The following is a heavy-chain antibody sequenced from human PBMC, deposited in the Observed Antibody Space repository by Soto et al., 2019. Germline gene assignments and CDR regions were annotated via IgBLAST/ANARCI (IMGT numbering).Heavy chain of an antibody. J-gene: IGHJ4*02. CDR2: VSNGGRNK. V-gene: IGHV3-30-3*01. CDR1: GFTFSSYA. Sequence: QVQLLESGGGVVQPGRSLRLSCAASGFTFSSYAMHWVRQPPGKGLEWVAVVSNGGRNKFYADSVRGRFTISRDNSKNTLYLEMDSLRVEDTAVFYCARGQHGLDHWGQGSLVLVSP. CDR3: ARGQHGLDH. D-gene: IGHD2-8*01.